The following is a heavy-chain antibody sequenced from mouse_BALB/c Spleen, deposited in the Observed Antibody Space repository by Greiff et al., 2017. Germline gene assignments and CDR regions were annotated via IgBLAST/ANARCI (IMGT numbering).Heavy chain of an antibody. D-gene: IGHD1-2*01. V-gene: IGHV3-2*02. CDR1: GYSITSDYA. CDR2: ISYSGST. CDR3: ARYNSLLRSYYLDD. Sequence: EVKLVESGPGLVKPSQSLSLTCTVTGYSITSDYAWNWIRQFPGNKLEWMGYISYSGSTSYNPSLKSRISITRDTSKNQFFLQLNSVTTEDTATYYCARYNSLLRSYYLDDWGQGTTLTVAA. J-gene: IGHJ2*01.